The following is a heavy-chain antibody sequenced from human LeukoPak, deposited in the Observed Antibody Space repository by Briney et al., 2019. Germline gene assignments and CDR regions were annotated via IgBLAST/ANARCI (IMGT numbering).Heavy chain of an antibody. D-gene: IGHD6-19*01. J-gene: IGHJ6*02. CDR1: GYTLISFA. Sequence: ASVKVSCKASGYTLISFAMHWVRQAPGQRLEWMGRLNAANGNSQYSQKFQDRVTITSDTSASTAYMELSSLRSEDTAVYYCARDGKHIAVPGVRYPMDVWGQGTTVTVS. CDR3: ARDGKHIAVPGVRYPMDV. V-gene: IGHV1-3*01. CDR2: LNAANGNS.